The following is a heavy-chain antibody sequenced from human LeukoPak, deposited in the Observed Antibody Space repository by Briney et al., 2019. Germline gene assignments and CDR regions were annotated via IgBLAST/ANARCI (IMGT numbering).Heavy chain of an antibody. V-gene: IGHV3-49*04. CDR2: IRSTPYGGTT. CDR3: TRDVFPTGSRYAFHI. CDR1: GFIFSSYE. Sequence: TGGSLRLSCTASGFIFSSYEMNWVRQAPGKGLEWVGFIRSTPYGGTTQYAASEKGRFTISRDDSKTIAYLQMNSLKTEDTAVYFCTRDVFPTGSRYAFHIWGQGTMVTVSS. D-gene: IGHD1-1*01. J-gene: IGHJ3*02.